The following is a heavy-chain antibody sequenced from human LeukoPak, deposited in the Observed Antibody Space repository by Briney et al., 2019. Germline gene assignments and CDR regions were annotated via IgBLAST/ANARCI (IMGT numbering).Heavy chain of an antibody. D-gene: IGHD3-10*01. CDR3: AKGVGDY. J-gene: IGHJ4*02. Sequence: PEGSLRLSCAASGFSFSSNAMNWVRQAPGKGLEWVSAIDDSGDSTYYADSVKGRFTISRDNSRNTLYLQMDSLRGDDTALYYCAKGVGDYWGQGTLVTVSS. V-gene: IGHV3-23*01. CDR1: GFSFSSNA. CDR2: IDDSGDST.